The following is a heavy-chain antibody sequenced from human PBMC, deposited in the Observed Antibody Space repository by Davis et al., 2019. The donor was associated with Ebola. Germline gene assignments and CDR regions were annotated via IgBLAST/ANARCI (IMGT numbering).Heavy chain of an antibody. D-gene: IGHD2-2*01. Sequence: PSETLSLTCTVSGGSISSYYWGWIRQHPGKGLEWIGYIYYSRSTYYNPSLKSRVTISVDTSKNQFSLKLSSVTAADTAVYYCARAGRGPAAMWAFDIWGQGTMVTVSS. CDR2: IYYSRST. J-gene: IGHJ3*02. V-gene: IGHV4-59*06. CDR3: ARAGRGPAAMWAFDI. CDR1: GGSISSYY.